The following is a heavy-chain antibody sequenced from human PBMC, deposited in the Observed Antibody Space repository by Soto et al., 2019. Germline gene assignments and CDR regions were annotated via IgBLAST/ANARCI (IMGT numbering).Heavy chain of an antibody. CDR3: AARHFRSGHRTDTRLDY. CDR1: GDSINSSRW. V-gene: IGHV4-4*02. J-gene: IGHJ4*02. D-gene: IGHD3-3*02. CDR2: ISHSGST. Sequence: SETLSLTCAVSGDSINSSRWWNWVRQPPGKGLEWIGQISHSGSTNYNPSLTSRVTISVDKSKNHFSLKVTSVTAADTAVYYCAARHFRSGHRTDTRLDYWGQGTLVTVSS.